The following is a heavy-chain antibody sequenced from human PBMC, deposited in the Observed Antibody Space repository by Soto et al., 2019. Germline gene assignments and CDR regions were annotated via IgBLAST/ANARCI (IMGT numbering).Heavy chain of an antibody. J-gene: IGHJ4*02. CDR1: GYSISSSNW. Sequence: SETLSLTCAVSGYSISSSNWWGWIRQPPGKGLEWIGYIYYSGTTYYNPSLKSRVTMSVDTSKNQFSLKLTSVTAVDTAVYYFVIREIQGPIDYWGQGTLVTVFS. V-gene: IGHV4-28*01. CDR3: VIREIQGPIDY. D-gene: IGHD1-26*01. CDR2: IYYSGTT.